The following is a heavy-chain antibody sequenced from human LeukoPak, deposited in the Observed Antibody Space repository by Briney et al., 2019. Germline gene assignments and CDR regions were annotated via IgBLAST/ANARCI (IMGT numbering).Heavy chain of an antibody. J-gene: IGHJ4*02. Sequence: GGSLRLSCEASGFTFRDHWMHRVRQAPGKGLVWVSRIKYDASSTSYADSVKGRFTISRDNAKNTLYLQMNSLRAEDTAVYYCARGATYAYYQDYWGQGTLVTVSS. CDR1: GFTFRDHW. V-gene: IGHV3-74*01. CDR3: ARGATYAYYQDY. D-gene: IGHD1-26*01. CDR2: IKYDASST.